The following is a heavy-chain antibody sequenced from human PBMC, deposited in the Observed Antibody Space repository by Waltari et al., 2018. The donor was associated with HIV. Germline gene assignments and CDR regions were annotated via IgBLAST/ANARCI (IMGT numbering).Heavy chain of an antibody. CDR2: RSPSTGNT. V-gene: IGHV1-18*01. CDR1: GYTFTSHG. J-gene: IGHJ5*02. Sequence: QVQLVQSGPEVKKPGASVKVSCKASGYTFTSHGISWVRQAPGQGLEWMGWRSPSTGNTYYEQKCQGRLTMTTDTSTTTAYMELKSLRSDDTAVYFCARDAGGWANWFDPWGQGTLVAVSS. D-gene: IGHD6-19*01. CDR3: ARDAGGWANWFDP.